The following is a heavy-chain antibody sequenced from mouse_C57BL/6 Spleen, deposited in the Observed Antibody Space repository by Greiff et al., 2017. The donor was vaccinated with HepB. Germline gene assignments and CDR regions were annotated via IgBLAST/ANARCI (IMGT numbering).Heavy chain of an antibody. CDR3: ARRPLLLRVYAMDY. V-gene: IGHV1-26*01. J-gene: IGHJ4*01. D-gene: IGHD1-1*01. Sequence: EVQLQQSGPELVKPGASVKISCKASGYTFTDYYMNWVKQSHGKSLEWIGDINPNNGGTSYNQKFKGKATLTVDKASSTAYMELRSLTSEDSAVYYCARRPLLLRVYAMDYWGQGTSVTVSS. CDR2: INPNNGGT. CDR1: GYTFTDYY.